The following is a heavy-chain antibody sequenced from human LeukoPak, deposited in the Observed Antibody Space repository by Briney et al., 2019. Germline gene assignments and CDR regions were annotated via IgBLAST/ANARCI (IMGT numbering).Heavy chain of an antibody. J-gene: IGHJ3*02. CDR1: GYSFTSYW. CDR2: IYPGESDT. CDR3: ARPSTYYYDRSVYRGPFDI. V-gene: IGHV5-51*01. Sequence: GESLKISCKGSGYSFTSYWIGWVRQVPGKGLEWMGIIYPGESDTRYSPSYQGQVTISGDKSISTAYLQRSTLKASDTAMYYCARPSTYYYDRSVYRGPFDIWGQGTMVTVSS. D-gene: IGHD3-22*01.